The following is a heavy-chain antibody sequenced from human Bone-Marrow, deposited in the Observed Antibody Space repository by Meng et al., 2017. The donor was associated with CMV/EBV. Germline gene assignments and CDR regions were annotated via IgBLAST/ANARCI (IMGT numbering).Heavy chain of an antibody. CDR2: IYHSGGT. D-gene: IGHD1-26*01. Sequence: SESLSLTSIVAGYSISSGYYGGWIRQPPGKGLEWIGSIYHSGGTFYNPSLKSRVTISVDTSKNQFSLTLSSVTAADTAVYYCARDTNERGIGATNFDSWGQGSLVTVSS. V-gene: IGHV4-38-2*02. J-gene: IGHJ4*02. CDR3: ARDTNERGIGATNFDS. CDR1: GYSISSGYY.